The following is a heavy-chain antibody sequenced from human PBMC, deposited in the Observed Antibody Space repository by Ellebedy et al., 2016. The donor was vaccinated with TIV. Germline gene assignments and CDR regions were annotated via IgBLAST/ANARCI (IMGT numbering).Heavy chain of an antibody. CDR3: ARDRCSSTSCYEDAFDI. V-gene: IGHV1-18*01. Sequence: ASVKVSCKASGYTFTGYGISWVRQAPGQGLEWMGWISAYNGNTNYAQKLQGRVTMTTDTSTSTAYMELRSLRSDDTAVYYCARDRCSSTSCYEDAFDIWGQGTMVTVSS. CDR2: ISAYNGNT. J-gene: IGHJ3*02. CDR1: GYTFTGYG. D-gene: IGHD2-2*01.